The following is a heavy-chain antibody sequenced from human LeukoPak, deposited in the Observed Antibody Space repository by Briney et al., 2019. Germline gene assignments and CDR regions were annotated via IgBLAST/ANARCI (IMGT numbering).Heavy chain of an antibody. CDR3: ARERDGYNSVFAFDV. CDR1: GLTFSTYS. V-gene: IGHV3-48*01. Sequence: PGGSLRLSCAASGLTFSTYSFNWVRQAPGKGLEWVSYITPSTSTIYYADSVKGRFTISGDNAKKSVYLQMNSLRGDDTAMYYCARERDGYNSVFAFDVWGQGTMVTVSS. J-gene: IGHJ3*01. CDR2: ITPSTSTI. D-gene: IGHD5-24*01.